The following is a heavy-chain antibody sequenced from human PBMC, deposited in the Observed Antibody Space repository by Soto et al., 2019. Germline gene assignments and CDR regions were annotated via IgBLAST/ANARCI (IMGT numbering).Heavy chain of an antibody. CDR3: AKPTYCGGDCLKSPFDY. CDR1: GFTFSDSW. CDR2: ISGSGGST. J-gene: IGHJ4*02. Sequence: GGSLRLSCAASGFTFSDSWMSWVRKDTGKGLEWVSAISGSGGSTYYADSVKGRFTISRDNSKNTLYLQMNSLRAEDTAVYYCAKPTYCGGDCLKSPFDYWGQGTLVTVSS. V-gene: IGHV3-23*01. D-gene: IGHD2-21*02.